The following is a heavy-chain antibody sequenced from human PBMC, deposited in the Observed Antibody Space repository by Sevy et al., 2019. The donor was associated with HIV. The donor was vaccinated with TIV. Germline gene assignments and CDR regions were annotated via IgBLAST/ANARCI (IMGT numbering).Heavy chain of an antibody. Sequence: GGSLRLSCAASGFTFSSNAMTWVRQVPGKGLEWVSTISASGGNTYYADSVKGRFTISRDNSKNTLCLQMNSLSAEDTVVYHCTKAFTGRYSDYWGQGTLVTVSS. CDR2: ISASGGNT. D-gene: IGHD3-10*01. CDR3: TKAFTGRYSDY. V-gene: IGHV3-23*01. J-gene: IGHJ4*02. CDR1: GFTFSSNA.